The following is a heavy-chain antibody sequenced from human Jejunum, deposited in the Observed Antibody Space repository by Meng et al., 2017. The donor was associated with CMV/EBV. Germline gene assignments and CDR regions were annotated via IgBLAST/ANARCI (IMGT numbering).Heavy chain of an antibody. Sequence: SYEINWVRQAPGKGLEWVSYISSSGSSIFYAGSVKGRFTISRDNAKNSLYLQMNSLRAEDTAFYYCARGRDCSSANCYLPYYFDKWGQGTLVTVSS. CDR1: SYE. CDR3: ARGRDCSSANCYLPYYFDK. D-gene: IGHD2-2*01. V-gene: IGHV3-48*03. CDR2: ISSSGSSI. J-gene: IGHJ4*02.